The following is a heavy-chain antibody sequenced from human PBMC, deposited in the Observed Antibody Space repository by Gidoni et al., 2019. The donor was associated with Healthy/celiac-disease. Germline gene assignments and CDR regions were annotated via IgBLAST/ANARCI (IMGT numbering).Heavy chain of an antibody. CDR3: ARSGGYCSSTSCSKPLYFDY. J-gene: IGHJ4*02. V-gene: IGHV3-30-3*01. Sequence: QVQLVESGGGVVQPGRYLRLSCADSGFPFSSYAMHWVRQAPGKGLEWVGFISYDGSNKYYAASVKGRFTISRDNSKNTLYLQMNSLRAEDTAVYYCARSGGYCSSTSCSKPLYFDYWGQGTLVTVSS. D-gene: IGHD2-2*03. CDR2: ISYDGSNK. CDR1: GFPFSSYA.